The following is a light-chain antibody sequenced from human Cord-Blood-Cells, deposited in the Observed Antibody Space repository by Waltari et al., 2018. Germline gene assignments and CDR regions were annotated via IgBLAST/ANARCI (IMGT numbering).Light chain of an antibody. CDR3: NSRDSSGNHLV. CDR2: GKN. CDR1: SRRSYY. J-gene: IGLJ2*01. Sequence: SSELTQAPAVSVALGKTVTTTSQGDSRRSYYATWYQQKPGQAPVLVIYGKNNRPSGIPDRFSGSSSGNTASLTITGAQAEDEADYYCNSRDSSGNHLVVGGGTKLTVL. V-gene: IGLV3-19*01.